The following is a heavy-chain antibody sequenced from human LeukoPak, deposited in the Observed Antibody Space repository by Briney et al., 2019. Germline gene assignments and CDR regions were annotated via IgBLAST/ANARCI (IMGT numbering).Heavy chain of an antibody. V-gene: IGHV6-1*01. CDR3: AKTTVSTGDYYYYYMDV. CDR1: GDSVSSDTAA. D-gene: IGHD4-17*01. J-gene: IGHJ6*03. CDR2: TYYRSKWYN. Sequence: SQTLSLTCAISGDSVSSDTAAWNWIRQSPSRGLEWLGRTYYRSKWYNDYALSVKSRITINPDTSKNQFSLHLNSVTPEETAVYYCAKTTVSTGDYYYYYMDVWGKGTTVTVSS.